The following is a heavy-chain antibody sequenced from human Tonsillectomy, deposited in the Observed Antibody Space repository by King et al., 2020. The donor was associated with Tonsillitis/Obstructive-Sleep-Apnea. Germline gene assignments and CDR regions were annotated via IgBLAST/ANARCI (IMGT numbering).Heavy chain of an antibody. CDR2: ISWNSGII. CDR1: GFTFDDYA. Sequence: VQLVESGGGLVPPGRSLRLSCAASGFTFDDYAMHWVRQAPGKGLEWVSGISWNSGIILYADSVKGRFTISRDNAKNFLYLQMNSLGAEDTAFYYCTKVDRQYCSTSSCQFDYWGQGTLVAVSS. D-gene: IGHD2-2*01. V-gene: IGHV3-9*01. J-gene: IGHJ4*02. CDR3: TKVDRQYCSTSSCQFDY.